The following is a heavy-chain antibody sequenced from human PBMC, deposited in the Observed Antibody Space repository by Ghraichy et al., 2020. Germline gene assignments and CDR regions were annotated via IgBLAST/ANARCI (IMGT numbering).Heavy chain of an antibody. D-gene: IGHD2-15*01. CDR2: IFYTGST. CDR1: GGSIGTFY. CDR3: ARSRYCSGATRYEDFNYFAP. V-gene: IGHV4-59*01. Sequence: SETLSLTCTVSGGSIGTFYWSWLRQPPGKGLEWMGHIFYTGSTNYNPSLKSRLTISVDTSRNQFSLNLKSVTAADTAVYYCARSRYCSGATRYEDFNYFAPWGQGTLGTFSS. J-gene: IGHJ5*02.